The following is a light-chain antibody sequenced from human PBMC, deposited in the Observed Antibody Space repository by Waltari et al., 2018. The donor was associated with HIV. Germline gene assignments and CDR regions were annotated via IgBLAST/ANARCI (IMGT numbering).Light chain of an antibody. CDR1: ALAKRY. J-gene: IGLJ1*01. CDR2: KDT. Sequence: SFELTQPPSVSVSPGQTARITCSGDALAKRYTYWYQQKPGQAPVVVIYKDTERPSVSPDRLSGSSSVTTVTLTISGVQSEDESDYYCQSADTGGTRVFGPGTKVTVL. V-gene: IGLV3-25*03. CDR3: QSADTGGTRV.